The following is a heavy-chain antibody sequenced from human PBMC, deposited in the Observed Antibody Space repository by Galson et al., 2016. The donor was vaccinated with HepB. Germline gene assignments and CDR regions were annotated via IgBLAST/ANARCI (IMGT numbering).Heavy chain of an antibody. D-gene: IGHD2-2*01. CDR2: IGTAGDT. CDR1: GFTFSSYD. Sequence: SLRLSCAASGFTFSSYDMHWVRQATGKGLEWVSAIGTAGDTYYPDSVKGRFIISRENAKNSLSLQMNSLRAGDTAVYYCARSDRYHDAFDIWGQGTMVTVSS. V-gene: IGHV3-13*01. CDR3: ARSDRYHDAFDI. J-gene: IGHJ3*02.